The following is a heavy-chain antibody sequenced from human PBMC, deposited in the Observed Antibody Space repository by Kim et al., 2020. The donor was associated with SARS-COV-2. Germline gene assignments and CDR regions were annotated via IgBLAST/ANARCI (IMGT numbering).Heavy chain of an antibody. J-gene: IGHJ4*02. CDR3: ARGTSDYVWGSYGLDH. Sequence: SVKGRFTVSRNNPKNSLYLQMDTLRAEDAAVYYCARGTSDYVWGSYGLDHWGQGTLVTVSS. D-gene: IGHD3-16*01. V-gene: IGHV3-21*01.